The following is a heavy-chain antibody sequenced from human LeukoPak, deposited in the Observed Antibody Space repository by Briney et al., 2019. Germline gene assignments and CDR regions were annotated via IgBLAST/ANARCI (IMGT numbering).Heavy chain of an antibody. J-gene: IGHJ4*02. Sequence: ASGPTLVNPTQTLTLTCTFSGFSLSTSGVGVGWIRQPPGKALEWLAFIYWDDDERYSPSLKSRLTITKDTSKNRVVLTMTNMDPVDTATYYCAHRKYSYGAFDYWGQGTLVTVSS. CDR2: IYWDDDE. V-gene: IGHV2-5*02. D-gene: IGHD5-18*01. CDR3: AHRKYSYGAFDY. CDR1: GFSLSTSGVG.